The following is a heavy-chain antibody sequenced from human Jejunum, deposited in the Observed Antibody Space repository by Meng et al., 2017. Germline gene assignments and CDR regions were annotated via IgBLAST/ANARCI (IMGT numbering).Heavy chain of an antibody. Sequence: QVQLQQSGPELVKPSGTLSLTCEVSGDSISSTNWWDWLRQPPGKGLEWIGEIYHSGRTNFNPSLESRVTISVDESKNQFSLTLNSVTAADTAVYYCARGVGDIRVGFDYWGQGILVTVSS. J-gene: IGHJ4*02. D-gene: IGHD5-12*01. CDR1: GDSISSTNW. V-gene: IGHV4-4*02. CDR3: ARGVGDIRVGFDY. CDR2: IYHSGRT.